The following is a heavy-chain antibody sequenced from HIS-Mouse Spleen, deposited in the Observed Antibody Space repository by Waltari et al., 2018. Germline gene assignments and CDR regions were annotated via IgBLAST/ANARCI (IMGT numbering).Heavy chain of an antibody. CDR2: INHSGST. D-gene: IGHD1-26*01. J-gene: IGHJ4*02. CDR3: ARGRDSGSYYFDY. Sequence: QVQLQQWGAGLFKPSATWPPTFAVYGWPFSGYYWSWIRQPPGKGLAWIGEINHSGSTNYNPSLKSRVTISVDTSKNQFSLKMSSVTAADTAVYYCARGRDSGSYYFDYWGQGTLVTVSS. CDR1: GWPFSGYY. V-gene: IGHV4-34*01.